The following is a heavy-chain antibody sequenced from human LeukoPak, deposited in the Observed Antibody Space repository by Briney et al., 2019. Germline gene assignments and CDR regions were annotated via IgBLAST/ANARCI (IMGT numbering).Heavy chain of an antibody. J-gene: IGHJ6*02. Sequence: PGGSLRLSCTVSGFTFDDYALHWVRHTPGKGLEWVAGITWNRDNIGYGDSVKGRFTISRDNVKNALYLQMNSLRPEDTALYYCAKDLSSAITSALVLDVWGQGTTV. CDR3: AKDLSSAITSALVLDV. V-gene: IGHV3-9*01. CDR2: ITWNRDNI. D-gene: IGHD3-22*01. CDR1: GFTFDDYA.